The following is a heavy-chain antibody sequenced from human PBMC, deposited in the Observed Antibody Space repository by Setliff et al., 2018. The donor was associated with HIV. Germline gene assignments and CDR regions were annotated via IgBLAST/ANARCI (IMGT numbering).Heavy chain of an antibody. CDR2: IGYDGSST. V-gene: IGHV3-33*01. Sequence: LRLSCAASGFTFNTYGMHWVRQAPGKGLEWLAFIGYDGSSTHYADSMKGRFTISRDNSRNTLYLQMNSLRAEDTAVYYCARDYYDSSDYDAFDLWGQGTMVTVSS. J-gene: IGHJ3*01. CDR3: ARDYYDSSDYDAFDL. CDR1: GFTFNTYG. D-gene: IGHD3-22*01.